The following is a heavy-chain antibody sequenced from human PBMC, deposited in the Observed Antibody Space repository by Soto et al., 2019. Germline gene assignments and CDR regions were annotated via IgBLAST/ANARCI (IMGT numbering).Heavy chain of an antibody. J-gene: IGHJ4*02. Sequence: GGSLRLSCAGSGFTFSNVYMSWIRQAPGKGLEYISYISSSGTSAKYADSVKGRFTISRDNAKNSLYLQMNSLRADDTAVYYCARDRGEVAGQYFYYWGQGTLVTVSS. CDR2: ISSSGTSA. CDR3: ARDRGEVAGQYFYY. CDR1: GFTFSNVY. D-gene: IGHD6-19*01. V-gene: IGHV3-11*05.